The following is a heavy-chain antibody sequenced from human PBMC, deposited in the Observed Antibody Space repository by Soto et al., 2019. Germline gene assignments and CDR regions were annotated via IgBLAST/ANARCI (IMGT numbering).Heavy chain of an antibody. Sequence: QVQLVESGGGVVQPGRSLRLSCAASGFTFSSYAMPWVRQAPGKGLEWVAVISYDGSNKYYADSVKGRFTISRDNSKNTLYLQMNSLRAEDTAVYYCARDEGSSGYYLGYWGQGTLVTVSS. V-gene: IGHV3-30-3*01. CDR2: ISYDGSNK. J-gene: IGHJ4*02. CDR3: ARDEGSSGYYLGY. D-gene: IGHD3-22*01. CDR1: GFTFSSYA.